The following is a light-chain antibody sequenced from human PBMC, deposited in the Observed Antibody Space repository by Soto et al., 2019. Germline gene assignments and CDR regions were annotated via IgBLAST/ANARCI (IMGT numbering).Light chain of an antibody. CDR1: QGISTY. CDR3: QKYNSALFT. CDR2: AAS. V-gene: IGKV1-27*01. Sequence: DIQMTQSPSSLSASVGDRVTITCRASQGISTYLNWYQQKPGKVPKLLIYAASTLQSGVPSRFSGSGSGTDFTLTISSLQPEDVATYYCQKYNSALFTFGGGTKVDIK. J-gene: IGKJ4*01.